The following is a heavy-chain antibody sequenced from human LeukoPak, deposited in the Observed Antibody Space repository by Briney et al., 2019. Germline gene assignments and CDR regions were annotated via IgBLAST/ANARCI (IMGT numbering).Heavy chain of an antibody. CDR3: AKGSASSRPYYFDY. CDR1: GFNFSSYA. CDR2: ISSSSSYI. J-gene: IGHJ4*02. V-gene: IGHV3-23*01. Sequence: GGSLRLSCAASGFNFSSYAMSWVRQAPGKGLEWVSSISSSSSYIYYADSVKGRFTISRDNSKNTLELQMSSLRAEDTAIYYCAKGSASSRPYYFDYWGQGALVTVSS. D-gene: IGHD6-19*01.